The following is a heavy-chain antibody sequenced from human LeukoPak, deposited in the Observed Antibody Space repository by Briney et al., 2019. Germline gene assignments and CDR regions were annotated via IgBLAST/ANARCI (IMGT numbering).Heavy chain of an antibody. D-gene: IGHD3-10*01. CDR3: ARDRIRGAPDYFDY. J-gene: IGHJ4*02. Sequence: GGSLRLSCAASGFTFSSYGMHWVRQAPGKGLEWVAVIWYDGSNKYYADSVKGRFTISRDNSKNTLYLQMNSLRTEDTAVYYCARDRIRGAPDYFDYWGQGTLVTVSS. CDR1: GFTFSSYG. V-gene: IGHV3-33*01. CDR2: IWYDGSNK.